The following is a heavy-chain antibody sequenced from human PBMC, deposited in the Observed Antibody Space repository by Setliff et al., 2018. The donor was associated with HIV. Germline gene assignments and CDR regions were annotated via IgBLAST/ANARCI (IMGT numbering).Heavy chain of an antibody. V-gene: IGHV1-69-2*01. D-gene: IGHD3-16*02. J-gene: IGHJ4*02. CDR3: VIVPLYENVYDNIWGSYRPLDY. CDR1: EYTFADYY. Sequence: ALVKVSCKASEYTFADYYMHWVQQAPGKGLEWMGRVDPDDGETIYAEKFQDRLTITADASTDTTYMELSSLRSEDTAVYYCVIVPLYENVYDNIWGSYRPLDYWGQGTLVTVSS. CDR2: VDPDDGET.